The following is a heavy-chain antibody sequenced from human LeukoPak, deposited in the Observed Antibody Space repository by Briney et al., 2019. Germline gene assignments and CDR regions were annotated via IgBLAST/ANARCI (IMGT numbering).Heavy chain of an antibody. CDR3: ARPRGTTYNWFDP. J-gene: IGHJ5*02. CDR2: INHSGST. V-gene: IGHV4-34*01. D-gene: IGHD1-1*01. CDR1: GGSLSGYY. Sequence: PSETLSLTCGVYGGSLSGYYWSWLRQPPGKGLEWIGEINHSGSTNYNPSLKSRVTISVDTSKKQFSLKLNSVTAADTAVYYCARPRGTTYNWFDPWGQGTQVTVSS.